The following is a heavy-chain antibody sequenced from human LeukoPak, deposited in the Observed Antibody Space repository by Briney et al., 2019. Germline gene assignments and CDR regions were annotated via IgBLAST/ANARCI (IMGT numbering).Heavy chain of an antibody. CDR1: GFTFNTYA. J-gene: IGHJ4*02. Sequence: QPGVSLRLSCAASGFTFNTYAMSWVRQAPGKGLEWVSGIGGSGGTTYYADSVKGRFTISRDNSKNTLYLHMNSLRAEDTAVYYCAKDIRRSEDYWGQGTLVTVSS. CDR2: IGGSGGTT. D-gene: IGHD2-21*01. V-gene: IGHV3-23*01. CDR3: AKDIRRSEDY.